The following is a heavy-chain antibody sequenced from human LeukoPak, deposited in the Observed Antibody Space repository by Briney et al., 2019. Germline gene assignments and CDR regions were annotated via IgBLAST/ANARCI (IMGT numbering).Heavy chain of an antibody. CDR2: TYYRSKWFN. D-gene: IGHD6-19*01. J-gene: IGHJ4*02. CDR1: ADSVSTNSVP. CDR3: ARTQHGWWLDY. Sequence: QALTLTCAISADSVSTNSVPWNSIKQYPTRAPEWPGRTYYRSKWFNDYAVSVKSRITINSDTSKNRFSLQLNSVTPEDTAIYYCARTQHGWWLDYWGQGTLVTVSS. V-gene: IGHV6-1*01.